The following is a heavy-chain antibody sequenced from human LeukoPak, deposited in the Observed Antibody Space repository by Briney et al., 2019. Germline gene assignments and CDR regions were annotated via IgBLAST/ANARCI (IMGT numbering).Heavy chain of an antibody. V-gene: IGHV3-43*02. CDR2: ISGDGGST. J-gene: IGHJ4*02. Sequence: GGSLRLSCAASGFTFDDYAMHWVRQAPGKGLEWVSLISGDGGSTYYADSVRGRFTISRDNSKNSLYLQMNSLRTEDTALYYCAKRTKRWLHFDYWGQGTLVTVSS. D-gene: IGHD5-24*01. CDR1: GFTFDDYA. CDR3: AKRTKRWLHFDY.